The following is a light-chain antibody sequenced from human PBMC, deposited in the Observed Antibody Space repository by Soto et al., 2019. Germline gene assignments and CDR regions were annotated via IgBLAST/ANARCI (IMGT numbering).Light chain of an antibody. CDR1: QSVSSN. J-gene: IGKJ1*01. CDR3: QQYNNWPRT. CDR2: GAS. V-gene: IGKV3-15*01. Sequence: EKMKTPSPAPPSLSPGERATLSRRASQSVSSNLAWYQQKPGQAPRLLIYGASTRATGIPARFSGGGSGTEFTLTISSLQSEDFAVYYCQQYNNWPRTFGQGTKVDIK.